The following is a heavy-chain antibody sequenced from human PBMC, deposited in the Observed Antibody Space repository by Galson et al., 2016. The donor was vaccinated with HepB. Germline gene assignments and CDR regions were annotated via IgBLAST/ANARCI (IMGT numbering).Heavy chain of an antibody. J-gene: IGHJ4*02. Sequence: SLRLSCAASGFTFSNYAMSWVRQPEGKRLEWVAAISGSGRNTYYADSVRGRFIISRDNSKNTVYLQMSSLRADETARYYCAKERGGGYCSTSTCTYGFDSWGQGTLVTVSS. CDR3: AKERGGGYCSTSTCTYGFDS. CDR2: ISGSGRNT. CDR1: GFTFSNYA. V-gene: IGHV3-23*01. D-gene: IGHD2-2*01.